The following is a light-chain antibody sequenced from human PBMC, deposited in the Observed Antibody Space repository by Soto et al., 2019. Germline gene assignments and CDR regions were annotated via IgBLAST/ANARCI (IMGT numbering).Light chain of an antibody. J-gene: IGKJ1*01. CDR3: QQYGSSART. Sequence: EIVMTQSPATLSVSPGEGGTLSCRASQSISRNLAWYQQKPGQAPRLLIYGASSRATGIPDRFSGSGSGTDFTLTISRLEPEDFAVYYCQQYGSSARTFGQGTKVEIK. V-gene: IGKV3-20*01. CDR2: GAS. CDR1: QSISRN.